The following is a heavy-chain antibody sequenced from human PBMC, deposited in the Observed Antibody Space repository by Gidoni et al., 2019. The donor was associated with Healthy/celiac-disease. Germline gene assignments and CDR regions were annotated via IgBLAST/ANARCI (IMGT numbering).Heavy chain of an antibody. V-gene: IGHV3-74*01. D-gene: IGHD4-17*01. Sequence: EVQLVESGGGLVQPGGSLRLSCAASGFTFSSYWMHWVRQAPGKGLVWVSRINSDGSSTSYADSVKGRFTISRDNAKNTLYLQMNSLRAEDTAVYYCARGVDYGDFEYYGMDVWGQGTTVTVSS. CDR2: INSDGSST. CDR3: ARGVDYGDFEYYGMDV. J-gene: IGHJ6*02. CDR1: GFTFSSYW.